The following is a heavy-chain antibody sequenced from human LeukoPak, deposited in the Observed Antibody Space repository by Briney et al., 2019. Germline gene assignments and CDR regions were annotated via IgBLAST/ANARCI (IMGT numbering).Heavy chain of an antibody. J-gene: IGHJ4*02. CDR2: VHYTGNT. Sequence: SETLSLTCTVSDGSISNYYWSWIRQPPGKGLERIGYVHYTGNTNYNPSLKSRLTISVDTSKNQFSLKLRSVTAADTAVYYCAREARREGYRFDYWGQGTLVTVSS. CDR3: AREARREGYRFDY. CDR1: DGSISNYY. D-gene: IGHD5-24*01. V-gene: IGHV4-59*01.